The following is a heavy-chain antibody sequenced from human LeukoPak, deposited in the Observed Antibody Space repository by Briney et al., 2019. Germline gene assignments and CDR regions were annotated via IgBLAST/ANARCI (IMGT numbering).Heavy chain of an antibody. CDR2: INPSDGST. J-gene: IGHJ4*02. Sequence: ASVKVSCKASGYTFKHYYMHWVRQAPGQGLEWMGRINPSDGSTSYAQKFQGRVTITRDTSASTAYMELSSLRSEDTAVYYCARDHSGLRAFDYWGQGTLVTVSS. CDR3: ARDHSGLRAFDY. CDR1: GYTFKHYY. V-gene: IGHV1-46*02. D-gene: IGHD3-10*01.